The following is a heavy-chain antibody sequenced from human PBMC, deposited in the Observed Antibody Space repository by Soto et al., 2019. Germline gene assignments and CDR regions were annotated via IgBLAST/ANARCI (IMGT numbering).Heavy chain of an antibody. CDR3: ASARWDF. J-gene: IGHJ4*02. CDR2: VFHNGNT. D-gene: IGHD6-13*01. Sequence: QVQLHQWGAGLVKPSETLSLTCAVSGGSFTANYWAWVRRPQGKGLEWIGEVFHNGNTNYNPSLKSRVTVSADTSKNQFSLRLTSVTAADTAVYFCASARWDFWGQGTLVTVSS. V-gene: IGHV4-34*12. CDR1: GGSFTANY.